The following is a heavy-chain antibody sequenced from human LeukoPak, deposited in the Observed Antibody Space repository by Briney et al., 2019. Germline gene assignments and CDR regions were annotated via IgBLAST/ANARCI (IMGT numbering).Heavy chain of an antibody. CDR3: ASLGRYRSSPY. D-gene: IGHD6-13*01. Sequence: SETLSLTCAVYGGSFSGYYWSWIRQPPGNGLEWIGEINHSGSTNYNPSLKSRVTISVETSKYQFSLKLSSVTAADTAVYYCASLGRYRSSPYWGQGTLVTVSS. V-gene: IGHV4-34*01. CDR1: GGSFSGYY. J-gene: IGHJ4*02. CDR2: INHSGST.